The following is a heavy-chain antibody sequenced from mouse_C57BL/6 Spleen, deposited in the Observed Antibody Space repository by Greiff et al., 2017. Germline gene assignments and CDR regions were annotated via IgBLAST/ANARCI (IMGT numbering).Heavy chain of an antibody. D-gene: IGHD1-1*01. V-gene: IGHV5-16*01. CDR3: AREVYGSSPYFDY. J-gene: IGHJ2*01. Sequence: EVKLVESAGGLVQPGSSMKLSCTASGFTFSDYYMAWVRQVPEKGLEWVANINYDGSSTYYLDSLQSRFIISSDNAKNILYLQMSSLKSEDTATYYCAREVYGSSPYFDYWGQGTTLTVSS. CDR2: INYDGSST. CDR1: GFTFSDYY.